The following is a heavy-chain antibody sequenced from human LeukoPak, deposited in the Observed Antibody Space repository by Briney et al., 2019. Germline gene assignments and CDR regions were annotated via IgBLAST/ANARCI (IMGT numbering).Heavy chain of an antibody. J-gene: IGHJ6*03. CDR2: INWNSGTM. V-gene: IGHV3-9*01. CDR3: AKDPYMDV. Sequence: GRSLRLSCAASGFSFADATMHWVQQVPGKGLEWVSGINWNSGTMGYADSVKGRFTVSRDNAKNSLYLQMNSLKTEDTALYYCAKDPYMDVWGKGTTVTVSS. CDR1: GFSFADAT.